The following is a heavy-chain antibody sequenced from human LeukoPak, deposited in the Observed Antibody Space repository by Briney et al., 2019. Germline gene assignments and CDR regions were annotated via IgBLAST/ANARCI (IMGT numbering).Heavy chain of an antibody. CDR3: AKARYSTSPSFDY. Sequence: GGSLRLSCAASGFTFSSHAMSWVRQAPGKGLEWVSAISDSGSSTFYADSVKGRFTISRDNSKNTLYLQMNSLRAEDTAVYYCAKARYSTSPSFDYWGQGTLVTVSS. CDR2: ISDSGSST. J-gene: IGHJ4*02. CDR1: GFTFSSHA. V-gene: IGHV3-23*01. D-gene: IGHD6-13*01.